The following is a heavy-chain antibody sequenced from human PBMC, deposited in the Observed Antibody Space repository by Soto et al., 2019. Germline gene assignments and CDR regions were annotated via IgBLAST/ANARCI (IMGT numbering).Heavy chain of an antibody. Sequence: EVQLVESGGGLVQPGGSLRLSCAASRFTFSSYWMSWVRQAPGKGLEWVANINTGGSEKFYVDSVKGRFTISRDNAKNSLYLQMDSLRAEDTAVYYCARDKGDLDSWGQGTLVTVSS. CDR2: INTGGSEK. CDR1: RFTFSSYW. CDR3: ARDKGDLDS. J-gene: IGHJ4*02. V-gene: IGHV3-7*01.